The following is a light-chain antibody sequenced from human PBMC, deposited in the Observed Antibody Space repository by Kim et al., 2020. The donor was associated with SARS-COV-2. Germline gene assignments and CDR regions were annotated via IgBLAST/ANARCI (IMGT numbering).Light chain of an antibody. CDR1: QSVSSSY. J-gene: IGKJ1*01. CDR3: QQYGSSPQT. CDR2: GAS. V-gene: IGKV3-20*01. Sequence: EIVLTQSPGTLSLSPGERATLSCRASQSVSSSYLAWYQQKPGQAPRLLIYGASSRATGIPDKFSGSGSGTDFTLTISRLEAEDFAMYYCQQYGSSPQTFGQGTKVDIK.